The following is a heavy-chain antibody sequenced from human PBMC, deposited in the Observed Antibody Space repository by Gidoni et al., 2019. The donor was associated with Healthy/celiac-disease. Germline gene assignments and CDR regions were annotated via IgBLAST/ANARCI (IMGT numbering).Heavy chain of an antibody. V-gene: IGHV3-23*01. J-gene: IGHJ6*02. D-gene: IGHD5-18*01. CDR1: GFTFSSYA. CDR2: ISGSGGST. CDR3: AKTRYGWYYYYGMDV. Sequence: EVQLLSSGGGLVQPGGSLILSCAAPGFTFSSYAMGWVRQAPGKGLEWVSVISGSGGSTYYADSVKGRFTISRDNSKNTLYLQMNSLRAEDTAVYYCAKTRYGWYYYYGMDVWGQGTTVTVSS.